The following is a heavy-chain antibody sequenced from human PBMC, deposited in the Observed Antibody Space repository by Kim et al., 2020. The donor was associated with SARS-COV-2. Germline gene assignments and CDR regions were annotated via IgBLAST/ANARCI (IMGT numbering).Heavy chain of an antibody. CDR3: ARHIGSNWNYIWFDP. D-gene: IGHD1-7*01. J-gene: IGHJ5*02. Sequence: SQTLSLTCAISGDSVSGNSGAWNWIRQSPSRGLEWLGRIYYRSKWYTDYAISLKSRITIKPDTSKNQFSLQLNSVTPEDTAIYYCARHIGSNWNYIWFDPWGQGTLVTVSS. CDR1: GDSVSGNSGA. V-gene: IGHV6-1*01. CDR2: IYYRSKWYT.